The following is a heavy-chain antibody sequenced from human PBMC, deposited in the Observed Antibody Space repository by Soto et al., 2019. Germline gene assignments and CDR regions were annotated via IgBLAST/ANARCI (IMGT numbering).Heavy chain of an antibody. D-gene: IGHD5-12*01. CDR1: GGSISSYY. J-gene: IGHJ6*02. V-gene: IGHV4-59*01. Sequence: SETLSLTCTVSGGSISSYYWSWIRQPPGKGLEWIGYIYYSGSTNYNPSLKSRVTISVDTSKNQFSLKLSSVTAADTAVYYCARFREMATIGPYYYGMDVWGQGTTVTVSS. CDR3: ARFREMATIGPYYYGMDV. CDR2: IYYSGST.